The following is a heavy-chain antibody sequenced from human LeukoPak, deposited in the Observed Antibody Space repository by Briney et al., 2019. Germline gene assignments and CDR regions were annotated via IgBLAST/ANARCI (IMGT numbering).Heavy chain of an antibody. V-gene: IGHV4-59*01. Sequence: NSSETPSLTCTVSGGSISSYYWSWIRQPPGKGLEWIGYIYYSGSTNYNPSLKSRVTISVDTSKNQFSLKLSSVTAADTAVYYCARETRLPRYYYYYMDVWGKGTTVTVSS. CDR1: GGSISSYY. CDR2: IYYSGST. CDR3: ARETRLPRYYYYYMDV. D-gene: IGHD5/OR15-5a*01. J-gene: IGHJ6*03.